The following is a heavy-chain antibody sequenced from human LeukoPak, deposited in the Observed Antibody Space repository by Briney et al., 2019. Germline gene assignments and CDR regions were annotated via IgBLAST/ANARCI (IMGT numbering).Heavy chain of an antibody. V-gene: IGHV3-30*01. D-gene: IGHD3-22*01. CDR1: GFTFSSYA. J-gene: IGHJ4*02. Sequence: GRSLRLSCAASGFTFSSYAMHWVRQAPGKGLEWVAVISYDGSNKYYADSVKGRFTISRDNSKNTLYLQMNSLRAEDTAVYYCARDRGDSSGYYYGSFDYWGQGTLVTVSS. CDR2: ISYDGSNK. CDR3: ARDRGDSSGYYYGSFDY.